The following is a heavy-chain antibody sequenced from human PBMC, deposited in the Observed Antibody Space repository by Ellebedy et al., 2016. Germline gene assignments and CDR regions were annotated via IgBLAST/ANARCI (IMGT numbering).Heavy chain of an antibody. Sequence: GGSLRLXXAASGFTFSTYSMTWVRQAPGQGLEYVSSISGSGNYVAYAGSVKGRFTISRDNARNSPYLQMNSLRPEDTALYYCAKDVGSAEYYYYYMDVWGKGITVTVSS. CDR3: AKDVGSAEYYYYYMDV. CDR1: GFTFSTYS. D-gene: IGHD6-25*01. CDR2: ISGSGNYV. J-gene: IGHJ6*03. V-gene: IGHV3-21*04.